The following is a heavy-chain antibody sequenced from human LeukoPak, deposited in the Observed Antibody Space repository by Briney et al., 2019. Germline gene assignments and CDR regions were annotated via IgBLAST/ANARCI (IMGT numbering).Heavy chain of an antibody. D-gene: IGHD2-15*01. J-gene: IGHJ5*02. V-gene: IGHV4-34*01. CDR1: GGSFSGYY. CDR2: INHSGST. CDR3: ARVVVVVVAGRSFDP. Sequence: SETLSLTCAVYGGSFSGYYWSWIRQPPGKGLEWIGEINHSGSTNYNPSLKSRVTISVDTSKNQFSLKLSSVTAADTAVYYCARVVVVVVAGRSFDPWGQGTLVTVSS.